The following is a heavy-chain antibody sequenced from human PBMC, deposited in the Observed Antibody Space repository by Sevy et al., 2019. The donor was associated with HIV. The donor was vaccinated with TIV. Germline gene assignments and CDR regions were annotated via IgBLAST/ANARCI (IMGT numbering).Heavy chain of an antibody. D-gene: IGHD3-16*02. Sequence: ASVKVSCKASGGTFSSYAISWVRQAPGQGLEWMGGIIPIFGTANYAQKFQGRVTITADKSTSTAYMELSSLRSEDTAMYYCARARADYDYVWGSYRYDNWFDPWGQGTLVTVSS. CDR3: ARARADYDYVWGSYRYDNWFDP. CDR1: GGTFSSYA. CDR2: IIPIFGTA. J-gene: IGHJ5*02. V-gene: IGHV1-69*06.